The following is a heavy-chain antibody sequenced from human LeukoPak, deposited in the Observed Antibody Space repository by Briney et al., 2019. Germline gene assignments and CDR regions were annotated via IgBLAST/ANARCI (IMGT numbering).Heavy chain of an antibody. CDR3: ARAGRSSPYSSGWYEFDY. CDR1: GYTFTSYG. V-gene: IGHV1-18*01. Sequence: GASVKVSCKASGYTFTSYGISWVRQAPGQGLEWMGWISAYNGNTNYAQKLQGRVTMTTDTSTSTAYMELRSLRSDDTAVYYCARAGRSSPYSSGWYEFDYWGQGTLVTVSS. CDR2: ISAYNGNT. D-gene: IGHD6-19*01. J-gene: IGHJ4*02.